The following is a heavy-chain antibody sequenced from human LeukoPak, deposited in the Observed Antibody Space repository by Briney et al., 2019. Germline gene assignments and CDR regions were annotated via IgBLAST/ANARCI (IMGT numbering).Heavy chain of an antibody. J-gene: IGHJ4*02. D-gene: IGHD2-2*01. CDR2: MNPNSGNT. CDR1: GYTFTSYD. CDR3: ATTAGADYCSSTSCYDY. Sequence: ASVKVSCKASGYTFTSYDINWVRQATGQGLEWMGWMNPNSGNTGYAQKFQGRVTITRNTSISTAYMELSSLRSEDTAVYYCATTAGADYCSSTSCYDYWGQGTLVTVSS. V-gene: IGHV1-8*03.